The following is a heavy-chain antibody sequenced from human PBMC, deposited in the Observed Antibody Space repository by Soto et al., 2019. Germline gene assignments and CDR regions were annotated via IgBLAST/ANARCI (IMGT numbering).Heavy chain of an antibody. CDR1: GITFPNAW. J-gene: IGHJ4*02. Sequence: EVQLVESGGDLVKPGGCLRLSCAASGITFPNAWMSWVRQAPGKGLEWVSYISKSGSTIYYADSVKGRFTISRDSAKDSLYLQMNSLRAEDTAIYFCAREGYYYFDYWGQGTLVAVSS. CDR3: AREGYYYFDY. D-gene: IGHD1-1*01. V-gene: IGHV3-48*03. CDR2: ISKSGSTI.